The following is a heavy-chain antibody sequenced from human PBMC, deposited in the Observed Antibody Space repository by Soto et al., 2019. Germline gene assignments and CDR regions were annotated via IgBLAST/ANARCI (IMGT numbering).Heavy chain of an antibody. CDR2: IYHSGST. CDR3: GRSTVTKDRDY. CDR1: GGSISSGGYS. Sequence: SETLSLTCAVSGGSISSGGYSWSWIRQPPGKGLEWIGYIYHSGSTYYNPSLKSRVTISVDRSKNQFSLKLSSVTAADTAVYYCGRSTVTKDRDYWGQGTLVTVSS. J-gene: IGHJ4*02. V-gene: IGHV4-30-2*01. D-gene: IGHD4-17*01.